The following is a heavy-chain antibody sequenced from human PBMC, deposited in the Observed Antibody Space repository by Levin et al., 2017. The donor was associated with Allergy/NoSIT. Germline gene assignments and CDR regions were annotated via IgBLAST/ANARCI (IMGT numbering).Heavy chain of an antibody. CDR3: ARAPDRKRWLQPTWFDP. Sequence: ASVKVSCKASGYTFTSYDINWVRQATGQGLEWMGWMNPNSGNTGYAQKFQGRVTMTRNTSISTAYMELSSLRSEDTAVYYCARAPDRKRWLQPTWFDPWGQGTLVTVSS. CDR2: MNPNSGNT. CDR1: GYTFTSYD. V-gene: IGHV1-8*01. D-gene: IGHD5-24*01. J-gene: IGHJ5*02.